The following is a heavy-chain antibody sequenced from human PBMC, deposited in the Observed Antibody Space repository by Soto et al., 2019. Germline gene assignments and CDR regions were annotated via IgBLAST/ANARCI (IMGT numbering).Heavy chain of an antibody. J-gene: IGHJ4*02. CDR3: ARGWDAGY. V-gene: IGHV4-61*01. Sequence: ASETLSLTCTVSGGSVGSGRHYWSWIRQPPGKGLEWIGYIHDSGSTNYVSSLKSRVTISADPSRNQFFLKVYSVTAADTAVYYCARGWDAGYWGQGTLVT. D-gene: IGHD6-19*01. CDR2: IHDSGST. CDR1: GGSVGSGRHY.